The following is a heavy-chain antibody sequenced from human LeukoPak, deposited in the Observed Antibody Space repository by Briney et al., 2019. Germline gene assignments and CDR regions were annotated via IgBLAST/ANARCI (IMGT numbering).Heavy chain of an antibody. D-gene: IGHD1-26*01. J-gene: IGHJ4*02. CDR1: GFTLSHYA. V-gene: IGHV3-30*01. CDR3: ARARNGTLKY. Sequence: GGSLRLSCAASGFTLSHYAMHWVRQAPGKGLEWVAVISYDGNHKYYADSVKGRFTISRDNSKNTLYVQMNSLRAEDTAVYYCARARNGTLKYWGQGTLVTVCS. CDR2: ISYDGNHK.